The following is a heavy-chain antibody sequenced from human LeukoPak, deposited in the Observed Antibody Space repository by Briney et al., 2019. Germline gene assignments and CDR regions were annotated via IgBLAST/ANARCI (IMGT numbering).Heavy chain of an antibody. CDR1: GFTFSSYS. D-gene: IGHD3-22*01. CDR3: ARNYYDSSAYSGV. V-gene: IGHV3-21*01. CDR2: ISSSSSYI. Sequence: PGGSLRLSCAASGFTFSSYSMNWVRQAPGKGLEWVSSISSSSSYIKYADSVKGRFTISRDNAVNSLYLQMNSLRAEDTAVYYCARNYYDSSAYSGVWGQGTLVTVSS. J-gene: IGHJ4*02.